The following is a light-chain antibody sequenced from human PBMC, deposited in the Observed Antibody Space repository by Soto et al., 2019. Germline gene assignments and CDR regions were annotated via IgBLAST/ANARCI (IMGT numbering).Light chain of an antibody. CDR2: EVS. J-gene: IGKJ5*01. CDR1: QSLLHLPGEPF. Sequence: DVVMTQTPLSLSVAPGQPASISGKLIQSLLHLPGEPFLFWYLQKPGQSPQLLIYEVSTRVSGVPDRFSGSGSGTDFTLEISRVETDDVGIYYCMQSTQLPPTFGQGTRLGIE. CDR3: MQSTQLPPT. V-gene: IGKV2D-29*02.